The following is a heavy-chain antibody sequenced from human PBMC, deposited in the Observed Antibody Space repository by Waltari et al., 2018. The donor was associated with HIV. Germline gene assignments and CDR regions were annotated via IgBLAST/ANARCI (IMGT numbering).Heavy chain of an antibody. J-gene: IGHJ5*02. CDR3: ARDRADDILTGPLGP. V-gene: IGHV1-18*01. CDR1: AYSFNCNYG. Sequence: QVQLVQSGAEVKKPGASVKVSRKASAYSFNCNYGITWVRQAPGQGLEWMGWISVYNGNTNYAQKLQGRITMTTDTSTRTTYMELRSLRSDDTAVYYCARDRADDILTGPLGPWGQGTLVTVSS. CDR2: ISVYNGNT. D-gene: IGHD3-9*01.